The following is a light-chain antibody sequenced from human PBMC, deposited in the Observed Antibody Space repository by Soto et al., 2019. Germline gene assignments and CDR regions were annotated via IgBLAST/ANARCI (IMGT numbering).Light chain of an antibody. J-gene: IGLJ2*01. CDR3: LLYCGGAQHVV. CDR1: TGAVTSGYS. V-gene: IGLV7-43*01. Sequence: QAVVTQEPSLTVSPGGTVTLTCASSTGAVTSGYSPNWFQQKPGQAPRALIYDTSNRYSWTPARFSGSLLGGKAVLTLSNVQPEDEAEYYCLLYCGGAQHVVFGGGTKVTVL. CDR2: DTS.